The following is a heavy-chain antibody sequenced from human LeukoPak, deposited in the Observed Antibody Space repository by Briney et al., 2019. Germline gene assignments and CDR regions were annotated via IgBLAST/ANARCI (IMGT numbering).Heavy chain of an antibody. Sequence: SETLSLTCTVSGGSISSYYWSWIRQPPGKGLEWIGYIYYSGSTNYNPSLKSRVTISVDTSKNQFSLKLSSVTAADTAVYYCARSFVIPDPFDIWGQGTMVTVSS. V-gene: IGHV4-59*08. CDR2: IYYSGST. CDR1: GGSISSYY. J-gene: IGHJ3*02. D-gene: IGHD3-16*02. CDR3: ARSFVIPDPFDI.